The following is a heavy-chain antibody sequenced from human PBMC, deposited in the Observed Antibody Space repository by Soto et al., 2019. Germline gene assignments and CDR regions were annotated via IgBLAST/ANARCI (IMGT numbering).Heavy chain of an antibody. D-gene: IGHD6-25*01. CDR3: VRAPEQRPFDY. V-gene: IGHV3-74*03. CDR1: GFTLSNNW. J-gene: IGHJ4*02. Sequence: EVQLVESGGGLVQPGGSLRLSCAASGFTLSNNWIHWVRQAPGKGLVCVSRINSDGSSVTYADSVKGRFTFSRDNAKNTLYLQMDSLRVEDTAMYYCVRAPEQRPFDYWGQGTLVTVSS. CDR2: INSDGSSV.